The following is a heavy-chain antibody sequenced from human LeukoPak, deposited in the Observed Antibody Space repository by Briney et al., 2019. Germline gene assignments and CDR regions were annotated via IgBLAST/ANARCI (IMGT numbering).Heavy chain of an antibody. CDR3: VRASRGESSFS. J-gene: IGHJ5*02. D-gene: IGHD3-10*01. CDR2: ISSSGSTI. CDR1: GFTFSTCS. Sequence: PGGSLRLSCAASGFTFSTCSMNWVRQAPGKGLEWVSFISSSGSTIFYADSVKGRFTISRDNAKNSLYLQMNSLRAEDTAVYHCVRASRGESSFSWGQGTLVTVSS. V-gene: IGHV3-48*01.